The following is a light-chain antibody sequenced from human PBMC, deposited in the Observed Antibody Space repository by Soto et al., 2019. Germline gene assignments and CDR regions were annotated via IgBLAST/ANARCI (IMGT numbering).Light chain of an antibody. Sequence: DIVMTQSPLSLPVTPGEPASISCRSSQSLLYSNGYNYLDWDVQKPGQSPQLLIYLGSNRASGVPDRFSGSASGTDFTLKISRVEAEDVGVYYCMQALHVPPTFGQGTKLEIK. V-gene: IGKV2-28*01. CDR3: MQALHVPPT. CDR2: LGS. CDR1: QSLLYSNGYNY. J-gene: IGKJ2*01.